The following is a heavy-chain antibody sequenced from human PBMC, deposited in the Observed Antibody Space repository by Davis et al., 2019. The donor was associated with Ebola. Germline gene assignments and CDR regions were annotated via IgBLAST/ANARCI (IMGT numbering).Heavy chain of an antibody. CDR1: GGSISSSSYY. D-gene: IGHD6-13*01. CDR2: IYYSGST. Sequence: MPSETLSLTCTVSGGSISSSSYYWGWIPQPPGKGLEWIGSIYYSGSTYYNPSLKSRVTISVDTSKNQFSLKLSSVTAADTAVYYCARQGEAAAWYPSYYFDYWGQGTLVTVSS. J-gene: IGHJ4*02. CDR3: ARQGEAAAWYPSYYFDY. V-gene: IGHV4-39*01.